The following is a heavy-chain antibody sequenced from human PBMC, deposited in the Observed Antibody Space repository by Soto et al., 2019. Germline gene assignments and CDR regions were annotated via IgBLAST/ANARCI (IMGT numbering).Heavy chain of an antibody. D-gene: IGHD4-17*01. Sequence: PSETLSLTCAVSGGSISSGGYSWSWIRQPPGKGLEWIGYIYHSGSTYYNPSLKSRVTISVDRSKNQFSLKLSFVTAADTAVYYCARTTVTTFDPWGQGTLVTVSS. CDR2: IYHSGST. CDR1: GGSISSGGYS. V-gene: IGHV4-30-2*01. J-gene: IGHJ5*02. CDR3: ARTTVTTFDP.